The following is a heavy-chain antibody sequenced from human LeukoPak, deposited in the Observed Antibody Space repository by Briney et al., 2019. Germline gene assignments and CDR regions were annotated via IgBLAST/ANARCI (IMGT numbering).Heavy chain of an antibody. J-gene: IGHJ5*02. CDR3: SRRFTNNWLDP. Sequence: SETLSLTCAVHGGSFSGYYWSWIRQPPGKGLEWIGDINHSGSTNYNPSLKSRVTISVDTSKNQFSLKLSSVTAADSAVYYCSRRFTNNWLDPWGQGTLVTVSS. CDR1: GGSFSGYY. V-gene: IGHV4-34*01. D-gene: IGHD2-2*01. CDR2: INHSGST.